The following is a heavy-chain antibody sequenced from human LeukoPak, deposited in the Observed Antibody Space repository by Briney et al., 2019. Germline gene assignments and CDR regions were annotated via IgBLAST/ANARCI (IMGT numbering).Heavy chain of an antibody. CDR2: IFPGDSDT. CDR1: GYTFTNYW. D-gene: IGHD1-26*01. CDR3: ARPMTVGASSDAFDI. J-gene: IGHJ3*02. V-gene: IGHV5-51*01. Sequence: GESLKISCKGSGYTFTNYWIGWVRQMSGKGLEWMGIIFPGDSDTRHSPSFQGQVTISADKSITTAYLQWRSLKASDTAMYYCARPMTVGASSDAFDIWGQGTMVTVSS.